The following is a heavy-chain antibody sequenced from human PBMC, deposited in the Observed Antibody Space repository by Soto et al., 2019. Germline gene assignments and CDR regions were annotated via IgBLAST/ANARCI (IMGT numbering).Heavy chain of an antibody. CDR1: GFTFSSYG. D-gene: IGHD6-19*01. Sequence: QVQLVESGGGVVQPGRSLRLSCAASGFTFSSYGMHWVRQAPGKGLEWVAVISYDGSNKYYADSVKGRFTISRDNSKNTLYLQMTRLRAEDTAVYYCAKDEESGWYHYYYGMDVWGQGTTVTVSS. CDR2: ISYDGSNK. V-gene: IGHV3-30*18. CDR3: AKDEESGWYHYYYGMDV. J-gene: IGHJ6*02.